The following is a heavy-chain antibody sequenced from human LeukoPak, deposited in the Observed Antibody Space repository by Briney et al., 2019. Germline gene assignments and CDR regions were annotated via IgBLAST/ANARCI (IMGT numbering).Heavy chain of an antibody. V-gene: IGHV3-30*02. J-gene: IGHJ4*02. CDR1: GFIFNSYG. CDR3: AKDQVTH. D-gene: IGHD4-11*01. Sequence: PLGSLRLSCAASGFIFNSYGMHWVRQAPGKGLEWVGFIQSDGSDEFYADSVKGRFSISRDNSKNTLSLQMNSLRTEDTAVYYCAKDQVTHWGQGTLVTVSS. CDR2: IQSDGSDE.